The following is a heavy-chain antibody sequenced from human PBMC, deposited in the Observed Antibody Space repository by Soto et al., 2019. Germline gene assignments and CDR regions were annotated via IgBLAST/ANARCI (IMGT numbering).Heavy chain of an antibody. J-gene: IGHJ6*03. CDR3: ASCLSVLFGELSRLGGYYYYMDV. V-gene: IGHV4-34*01. D-gene: IGHD3-10*01. CDR2: INDSGST. CDR1: GGSFSGYY. Sequence: QVQLQQWGAGLLKPSETLSLTCSVYGGSFSGYYLRWIRQTPGQGLEWSGEINDSGSTNPNPSLPGRVTILGDTPTNQFYRKVSDVAAAPTAVYYCASCLSVLFGELSRLGGYYYYMDVWGKATTVTVSS.